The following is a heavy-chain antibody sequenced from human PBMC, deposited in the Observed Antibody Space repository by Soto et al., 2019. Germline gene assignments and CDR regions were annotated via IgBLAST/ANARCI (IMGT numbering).Heavy chain of an antibody. Sequence: SETLSLTCTVSGGSISSYYWSWIRQPPGKGLEWIGYIYYSGSTNYNPSLKSRVTISVDTSKNQFSLKLGSVTAADTAVYYCARRGGGQWLAQKGQYYFDYWGQGTLVTISS. J-gene: IGHJ4*02. CDR1: GGSISSYY. D-gene: IGHD6-19*01. CDR2: IYYSGST. CDR3: ARRGGGQWLAQKGQYYFDY. V-gene: IGHV4-59*08.